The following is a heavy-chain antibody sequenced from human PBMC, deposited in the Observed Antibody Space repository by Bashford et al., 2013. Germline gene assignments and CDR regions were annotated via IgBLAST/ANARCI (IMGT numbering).Heavy chain of an antibody. CDR3: ARGSKGPDY. V-gene: IGHV3-64*01. CDR2: INNNGGNT. Sequence: VRQAPGKGLEYVSAINNNGGNTYYANSVKGRFTISRDNSKNTVYLQMGSLRAEEGAVYYCARGSKGPDYWGQGTLVTVSS. J-gene: IGHJ4*02.